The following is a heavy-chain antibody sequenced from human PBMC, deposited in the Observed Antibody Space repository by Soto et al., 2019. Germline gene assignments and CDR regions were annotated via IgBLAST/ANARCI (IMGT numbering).Heavy chain of an antibody. CDR2: ISGSGGRT. V-gene: IGHV3-23*01. CDR1: GFTFRNYA. D-gene: IGHD4-17*01. Sequence: EEQLLESGGDLVQPGGSLRLSCAASGFTFRNYAMSWVRQAPGAGPEWVSGISGSGGRTYYADSVKGRFTISRDNSNNALFLQMNSLRAEDTALYYCAKDPNGDYVGAFDIWGRGTMVTVSS. J-gene: IGHJ3*02. CDR3: AKDPNGDYVGAFDI.